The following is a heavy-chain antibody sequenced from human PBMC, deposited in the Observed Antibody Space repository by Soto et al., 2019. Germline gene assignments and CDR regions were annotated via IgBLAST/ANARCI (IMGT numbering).Heavy chain of an antibody. Sequence: EEQLVESGGAVVQPGGSLRLSCEASGFTFGSYTMHWVRQAPGKGLEWVSLISWNGGSSFYADSVKGRFTISRDNSRDSLYLQMNSLRPEARALYYCAKNKGAHGSGGGDVWGHGTTVTVSS. CDR1: GFTFGSYT. CDR3: AKNKGAHGSGGGDV. J-gene: IGHJ6*02. CDR2: ISWNGGSS. D-gene: IGHD3-10*01. V-gene: IGHV3-43*01.